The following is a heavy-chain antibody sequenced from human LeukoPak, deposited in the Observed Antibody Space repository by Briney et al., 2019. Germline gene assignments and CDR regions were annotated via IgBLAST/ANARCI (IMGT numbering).Heavy chain of an antibody. D-gene: IGHD3-10*01. V-gene: IGHV1-8*01. CDR2: MNPNSGNT. CDR3: ARTYYYGSGSYNIDS. Sequence: MNPNSGNTGYAQKFQGRVTMTRNTSISTAYMELSSLRSEDTAVYYCARTYYYGSGSYNIDSWGQGTLVTVSS. J-gene: IGHJ5*01.